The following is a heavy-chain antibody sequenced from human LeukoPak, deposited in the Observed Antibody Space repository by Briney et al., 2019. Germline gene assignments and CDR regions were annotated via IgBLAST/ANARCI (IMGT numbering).Heavy chain of an antibody. D-gene: IGHD3-22*01. CDR2: IYYSGST. CDR3: ARAPGARRYYDSSGRYGMDV. J-gene: IGHJ6*02. CDR1: GGSISSGGYY. Sequence: PSETLSLTCTVSGGSISSGGYYWSWIRQHPGKGLEWIGYIYYSGSTYYNPSLKSRVTISVDTSKNQFSLKLSSVTAADTAVYYCARAPGARRYYDSSGRYGMDVWGQGTTVTVSS. V-gene: IGHV4-31*03.